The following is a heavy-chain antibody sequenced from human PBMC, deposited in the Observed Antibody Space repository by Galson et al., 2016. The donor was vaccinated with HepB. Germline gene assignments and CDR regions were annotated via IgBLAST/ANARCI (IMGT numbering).Heavy chain of an antibody. V-gene: IGHV5-51*01. D-gene: IGHD3-3*02. CDR3: VRLRDPGIRAAHFQN. J-gene: IGHJ1*01. Sequence: QSGAEVKKPGEPLTISCRGSGFEFSKYWIGWVRQMPGTGLEWMGIIYPGDSDTRYNLALQGQVTISADKSTDTAFLQWGSLKSSDTAMYYCVRLRDPGIRAAHFQNWGQGTQVIVSS. CDR2: IYPGDSDT. CDR1: GFEFSKYW.